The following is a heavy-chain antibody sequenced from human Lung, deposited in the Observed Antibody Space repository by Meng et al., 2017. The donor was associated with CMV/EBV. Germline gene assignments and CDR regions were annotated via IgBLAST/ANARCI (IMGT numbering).Heavy chain of an antibody. CDR3: AREEILVEASAVGRAKYYYSGMDA. D-gene: IGHD2-15*01. CDR2: MNTNSGNT. V-gene: IGHV1-8*01. Sequence: ASVXVSCKASGYTFTRYDINWVRQAAGQGLEWMGWMNTNSGNTGYAQNFQGRVTMTRNTATGTAYMELTSLKSEDTAVYYCAREEILVEASAVGRAKYYYSGMDAWGQGTTVTGSS. J-gene: IGHJ6*02. CDR1: GYTFTRYD.